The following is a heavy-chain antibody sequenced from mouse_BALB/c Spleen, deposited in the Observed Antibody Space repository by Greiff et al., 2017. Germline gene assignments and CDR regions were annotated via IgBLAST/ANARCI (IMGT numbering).Heavy chain of an antibody. CDR2: IRSKSNNYAT. Sequence: EVMLVESGGGLVQPKGSLKLSCAASGFTFNTYAMNWVRQAPGKGLEWVARIRSKSNNYATYYADSVKDRFTISRDDSQSMLYLQMNNLKTEDTAMYYFVRQKDWGDWFAYWGQGTLVTVSA. V-gene: IGHV10-1*02. J-gene: IGHJ3*01. CDR1: GFTFNTYA. CDR3: VRQKDWGDWFAY. D-gene: IGHD4-1*01.